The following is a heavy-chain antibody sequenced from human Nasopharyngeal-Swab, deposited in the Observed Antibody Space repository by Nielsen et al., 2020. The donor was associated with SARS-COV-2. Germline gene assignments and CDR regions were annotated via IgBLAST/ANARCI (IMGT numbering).Heavy chain of an antibody. D-gene: IGHD3-10*01. V-gene: IGHV3-15*01. CDR2: IKSKTDGGTT. CDR3: TTGDTMVRGLYYSDY. J-gene: IGHJ4*02. CDR1: GFTFSNAW. Sequence: GESLKISCAASGFTFSNAWMSWVRQVPGKGLEWVGRIKSKTDGGTTDYAAPVKGRFTISRDDSKNTLYLQMNSLKTEDTAVYYCTTGDTMVRGLYYSDYWGQGTLVTVSS.